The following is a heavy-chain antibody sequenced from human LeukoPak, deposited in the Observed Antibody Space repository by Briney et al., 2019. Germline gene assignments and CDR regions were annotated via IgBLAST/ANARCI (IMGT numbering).Heavy chain of an antibody. D-gene: IGHD1-1*01. J-gene: IGHJ2*01. CDR2: IYYSGST. V-gene: IGHV4-59*01. CDR1: GGSISSYY. CDR3: ARENEPARDFDL. Sequence: SETLSLTCTVSGGSISSYYWSWIRQPPGKGLEWIGYIYYSGSTNYNPSLKSRVIISVDTSKNQFSLKLTSVTAADTAMYYCARENEPARDFDLWGRGTLVTVSS.